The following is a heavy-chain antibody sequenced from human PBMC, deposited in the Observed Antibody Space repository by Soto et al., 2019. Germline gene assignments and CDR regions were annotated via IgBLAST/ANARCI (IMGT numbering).Heavy chain of an antibody. Sequence: EVQLLESGGGLVQPGGSLRLSCAASGFTFSSYAMSWVRQAPGKGLEWVSAISGSGGSTYYADSVKGRFTISRDISKNTPELQMNSPSAEDTAVYYCAKGGTTQDSAPRPFDYWGQGTLVTVSS. D-gene: IGHD4-17*01. CDR1: GFTFSSYA. V-gene: IGHV3-23*01. J-gene: IGHJ4*02. CDR2: ISGSGGST. CDR3: AKGGTTQDSAPRPFDY.